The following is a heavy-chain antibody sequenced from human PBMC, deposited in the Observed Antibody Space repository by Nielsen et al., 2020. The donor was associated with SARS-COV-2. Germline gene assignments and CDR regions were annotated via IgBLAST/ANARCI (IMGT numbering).Heavy chain of an antibody. CDR1: GFTFSSYA. CDR2: ISGSGGST. V-gene: IGHV3-23*01. CDR3: AKDLHYGSGSYYGPLDY. D-gene: IGHD3-10*01. J-gene: IGHJ4*02. Sequence: GESLKISCAASGFTFSSYAMSWDRQAPGKGLEWVSAISGSGGSTYYADSVKGRFTISRDNSKNTLYLQMNSLRAEDTAVYYCAKDLHYGSGSYYGPLDYWGQGTLVTVSS.